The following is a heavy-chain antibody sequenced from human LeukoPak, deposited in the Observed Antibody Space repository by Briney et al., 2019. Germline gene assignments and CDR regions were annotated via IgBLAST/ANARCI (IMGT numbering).Heavy chain of an antibody. Sequence: SETLSLTCAVYGGSFSGYYWSWIRQPPGKGLEWIGEINHSGSTNYNPPLKSRVTISVDTSKNQFSLKLSSVTAADTAVYYCARGLDVVVVPAAIPFDYWGQGTLVTVSS. CDR2: INHSGST. D-gene: IGHD2-2*01. J-gene: IGHJ4*02. CDR1: GGSFSGYY. CDR3: ARGLDVVVVPAAIPFDY. V-gene: IGHV4-34*01.